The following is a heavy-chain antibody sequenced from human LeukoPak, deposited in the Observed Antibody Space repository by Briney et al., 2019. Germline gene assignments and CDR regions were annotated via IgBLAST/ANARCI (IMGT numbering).Heavy chain of an antibody. CDR1: GFTFSSYG. CDR2: IWYDGSNK. J-gene: IGHJ4*02. D-gene: IGHD2-15*01. Sequence: GGSLRLSCAAPGFTFSSYGMHWVRQAPGKGLEWVAVIWYDGSNKYYADSVKGRFTISRDNSKNTLYLQMNSLRAEDTAVYYCARVRGAATGIDYWGQGTLVTVSS. CDR3: ARVRGAATGIDY. V-gene: IGHV3-33*01.